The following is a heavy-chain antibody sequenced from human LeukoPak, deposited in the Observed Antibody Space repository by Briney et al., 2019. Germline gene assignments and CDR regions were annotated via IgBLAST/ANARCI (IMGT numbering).Heavy chain of an antibody. CDR3: ARGGPHYGDYVLGYFDY. CDR2: IYSGGST. Sequence: GGSLRLSCAASGFTVGSNYMSWVRQAPGKGLEWVSVIYSGGSTYYADSVKGRFTISRDNSKNTLYLQMNSLRAEDTAVYYCARGGPHYGDYVLGYFDYWGQGTLVTVSS. V-gene: IGHV3-53*01. J-gene: IGHJ4*02. CDR1: GFTVGSNY. D-gene: IGHD4-17*01.